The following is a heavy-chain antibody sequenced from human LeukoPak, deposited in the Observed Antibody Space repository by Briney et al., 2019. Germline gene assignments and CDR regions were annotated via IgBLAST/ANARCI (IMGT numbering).Heavy chain of an antibody. Sequence: AGGSLRLSCAPSGFTFSTYWMSWVRQAPVKGREWVANIKQDGSEKYYVYYVKGRFTISRENAKNSLYLQMDSLGPEDTAVYYCAGDPYRGNYGNDYYYYMVGWRKGATVTISS. CDR3: AGDPYRGNYGNDYYYYMVG. V-gene: IGHV3-7*01. CDR2: IKQDGSEK. J-gene: IGHJ6*03. CDR1: GFTFSTYW. D-gene: IGHD1-26*01.